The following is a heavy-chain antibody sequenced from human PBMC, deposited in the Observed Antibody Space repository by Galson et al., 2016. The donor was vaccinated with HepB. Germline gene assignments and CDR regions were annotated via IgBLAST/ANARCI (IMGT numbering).Heavy chain of an antibody. CDR1: GYNKFVTDW. V-gene: IGHV5-51*01. CDR2: MSPAAFDV. D-gene: IGHD3-10*01. CDR3: ARSPVWFGQLGGYFDL. J-gene: IGHJ4*02. Sequence: QSGAAVKKPGESLKISCQVSGYNKFVTDWIGWVRQMPGKGLELMGIMSPAAFDVKYGPFFHGQVTISADRSITTAYLQWTSLKASGTAMYYGARSPVWFGQLGGYFDLWGQGTLVTVSS.